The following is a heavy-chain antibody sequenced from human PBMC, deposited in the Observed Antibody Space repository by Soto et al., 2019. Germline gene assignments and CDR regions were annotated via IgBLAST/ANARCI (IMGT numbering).Heavy chain of an antibody. J-gene: IGHJ4*02. V-gene: IGHV3-15*01. D-gene: IGHD5-18*01. Sequence: EVQLVESGGGLVEPGGSLRVSCAASGFTFSHAWMSWVRQAPGKGLEWVARIKSKTDAETTDYAAPVKGRFTISRDNAKNSLYLQINSLRGDDTAIYYCAAGTDTAMEQGADYWGQGTLVTVSS. CDR3: AAGTDTAMEQGADY. CDR1: GFTFSHAW. CDR2: IKSKTDAETT.